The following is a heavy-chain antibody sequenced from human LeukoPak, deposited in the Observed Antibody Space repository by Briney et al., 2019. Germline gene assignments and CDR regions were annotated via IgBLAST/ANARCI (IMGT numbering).Heavy chain of an antibody. Sequence: AGESLKISCKGSGYSFTSYWIGWVRQMPGKGLEWMGIIYPGDSDTRYSPSFQGQVTISADKSISTAYLQWSSLKASDTAMYYCARSSVEGHSTMDVWGQGTTVTVSS. CDR2: IYPGDSDT. J-gene: IGHJ6*02. D-gene: IGHD3-3*01. CDR3: ARSSVEGHSTMDV. V-gene: IGHV5-51*01. CDR1: GYSFTSYW.